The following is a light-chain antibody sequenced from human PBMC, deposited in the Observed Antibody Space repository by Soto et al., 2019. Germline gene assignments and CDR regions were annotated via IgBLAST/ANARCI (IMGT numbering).Light chain of an antibody. Sequence: QSVVTQPPSASGTAGQRVTISCSGTSSNIGRNSVYWYQQLPGTAPKLLIYSNHQRPSGVPDRFSGSKSGTSASLAISGLRSEDEADYYCAVWDDSGRGYVFATGTKLTVL. CDR3: AVWDDSGRGYV. J-gene: IGLJ1*01. CDR1: SSNIGRNS. CDR2: SNH. V-gene: IGLV1-47*02.